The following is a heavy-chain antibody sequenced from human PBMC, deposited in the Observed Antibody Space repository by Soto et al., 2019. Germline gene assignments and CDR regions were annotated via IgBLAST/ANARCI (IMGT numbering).Heavy chain of an antibody. D-gene: IGHD3-22*01. CDR3: ARHPDTQSSAAWDY. V-gene: IGHV5-10-1*01. CDR2: IDPSDSYT. Sequence: GESLKISCNGSGYSFTSYWISWVRQMPGKGLEWMGRIDPSDSYTNYSPSFQGHVTISADKSISTAYLQWSSLKASDTAMYYCARHPDTQSSAAWDYWGQGTLVTVSS. J-gene: IGHJ4*02. CDR1: GYSFTSYW.